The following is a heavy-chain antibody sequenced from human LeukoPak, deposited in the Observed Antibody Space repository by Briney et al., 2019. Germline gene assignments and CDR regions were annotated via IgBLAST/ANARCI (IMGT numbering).Heavy chain of an antibody. D-gene: IGHD1-26*01. Sequence: GASVKVSCKASGYTFTGYYIHWVRQAPGQGLEWMGWMNPNSGGTYYALNLQGRVTMTRDTSISTAYMELSRLRSDDTAVYYCARDFSGSYDYWGQGTLVTVSS. CDR3: ARDFSGSYDY. J-gene: IGHJ4*02. CDR1: GYTFTGYY. V-gene: IGHV1-2*02. CDR2: MNPNSGGT.